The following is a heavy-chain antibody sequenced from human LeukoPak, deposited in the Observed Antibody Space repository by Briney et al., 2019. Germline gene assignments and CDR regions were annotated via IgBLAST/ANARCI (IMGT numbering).Heavy chain of an antibody. D-gene: IGHD5-12*01. CDR1: GGSISSYY. V-gene: IGHV4-59*01. CDR3: ARGPGYSGD. Sequence: KASETLSLTCTVSGGSISSYYWSWIRQPPGKGLEWIGYTYYSGSTNYNRSLKSRVTISIDTSKKQFSLKLTSVTAADTAVYYCARGPGYSGDWGQGTLVTVSS. CDR2: TYYSGST. J-gene: IGHJ4*02.